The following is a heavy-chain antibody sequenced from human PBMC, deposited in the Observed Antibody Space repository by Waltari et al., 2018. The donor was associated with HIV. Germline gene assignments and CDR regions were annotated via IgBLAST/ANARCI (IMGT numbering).Heavy chain of an antibody. CDR2: ISSSSSYI. Sequence: EVQLVESGGGLVKPGGSLRLSCAASGFTFSSYSMNWVRQAPGKGLEWVSSISSSSSYIYYADSVKGRFTISRDNAKNSLYLQMNSLRAEDTAVYYCASALVYGDYVLYFQHWGQGTLVTVSS. CDR3: ASALVYGDYVLYFQH. V-gene: IGHV3-21*01. D-gene: IGHD4-17*01. J-gene: IGHJ1*01. CDR1: GFTFSSYS.